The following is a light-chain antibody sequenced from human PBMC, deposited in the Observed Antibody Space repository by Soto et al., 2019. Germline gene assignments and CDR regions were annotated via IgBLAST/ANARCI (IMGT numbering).Light chain of an antibody. CDR2: AAS. Sequence: AIPMTQFPSSLSASVGDRVTITCRASQDIRNDLGWYQQRPGTAPKLLIYAASALQSGVPSRFSGSGSGTDFTLTISSLQPEDFATYYCLQDSIYPRTFGQGTKVEVK. J-gene: IGKJ1*01. CDR3: LQDSIYPRT. CDR1: QDIRND. V-gene: IGKV1-6*01.